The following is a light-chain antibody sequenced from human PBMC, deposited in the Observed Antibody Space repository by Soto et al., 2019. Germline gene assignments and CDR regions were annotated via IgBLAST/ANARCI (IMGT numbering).Light chain of an antibody. Sequence: EIVLTQSPVTLSLSPGEKATLSCRASQSLDTYTLAWYQQEPGQAPRLLIYGASTRAAAIPDRFIGSGSGTDFALTISRLEPEDFAVYYCQQYAESPLTFGPGTKVDIK. CDR1: QSLDTYT. CDR3: QQYAESPLT. J-gene: IGKJ3*01. V-gene: IGKV3-20*01. CDR2: GAS.